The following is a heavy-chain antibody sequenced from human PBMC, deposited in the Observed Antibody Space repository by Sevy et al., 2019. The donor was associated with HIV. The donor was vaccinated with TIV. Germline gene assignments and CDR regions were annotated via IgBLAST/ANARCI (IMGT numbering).Heavy chain of an antibody. J-gene: IGHJ4*02. CDR2: VESGGST. CDR3: ATGDTAMITDLDY. V-gene: IGHV3-23*01. CDR1: GFIFSNNA. Sequence: GGSLRLSCGASGFIFSNNAMNWVRQAPGKGPEWVSGVESGGSTYYADSVEGRFTISRDNSKNVLFLKMSSLRAEDTAIYYCATGDTAMITDLDYWGLGTLVTVSS. D-gene: IGHD5-18*01.